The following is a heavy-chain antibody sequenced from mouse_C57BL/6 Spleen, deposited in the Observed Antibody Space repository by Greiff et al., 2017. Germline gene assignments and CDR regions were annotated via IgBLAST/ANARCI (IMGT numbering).Heavy chain of an antibody. Sequence: EVQLQQSGAELVRPGASVKLSCTASGFNFKDYYMHWVKQRPEQGLEWIGRIDPEDGDTEYAPKFQGKATMTADTSSNTAYLQLSSLTSEDTAVYYCTTVPRYYGSSYYYFDYWGQGTTLTVSS. CDR1: GFNFKDYY. V-gene: IGHV14-1*01. CDR3: TTVPRYYGSSYYYFDY. J-gene: IGHJ2*01. D-gene: IGHD1-1*01. CDR2: IDPEDGDT.